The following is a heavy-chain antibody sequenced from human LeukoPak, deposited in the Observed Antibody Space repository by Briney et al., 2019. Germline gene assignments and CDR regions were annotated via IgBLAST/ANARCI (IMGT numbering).Heavy chain of an antibody. CDR3: ARRGNYSYYHMDV. V-gene: IGHV3-48*01. J-gene: IGHJ6*03. Sequence: GGSLRLSCAASGFTFDSHAMNWVRQAPGKGLEWISYISTTSSTVHYADSVKGRFTISRDNAKNSLYLQMNSLRADDTAMYYCARRGNYSYYHMDVWGKGTTVTVSS. CDR2: ISTTSSTV. CDR1: GFTFDSHA.